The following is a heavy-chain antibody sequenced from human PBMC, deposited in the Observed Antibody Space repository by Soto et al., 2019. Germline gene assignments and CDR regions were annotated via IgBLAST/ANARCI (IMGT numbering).Heavy chain of an antibody. CDR2: IIPIFGTA. V-gene: IGHV1-69*13. Sequence: GAPVEVSCKASGGTLNSYAISWVRQGPGQGLEWMGGIIPIFGTANYAQKFQGRVTITADESTSTAYMELSSLRSEDTAVYYCARNRGNYYGMAVWGQGTTVTVSS. CDR1: GGTLNSYA. J-gene: IGHJ6*02. D-gene: IGHD2-21*01. CDR3: ARNRGNYYGMAV.